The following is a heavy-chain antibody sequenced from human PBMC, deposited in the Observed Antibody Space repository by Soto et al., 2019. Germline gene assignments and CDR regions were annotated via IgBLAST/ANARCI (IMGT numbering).Heavy chain of an antibody. Sequence: PGESVKIACKGSGYSFTSYWMSWVRQMPGKGLEWMGRIDPSDSYTNHSPSFQGHVTISADKSISTAYLQWSSLKASDTAMYYCAIQSPSGVLRYFDWSRMDVWGQGTTVTVSS. CDR2: IDPSDSYT. J-gene: IGHJ6*02. V-gene: IGHV5-10-1*01. D-gene: IGHD3-9*01. CDR1: GYSFTSYW. CDR3: AIQSPSGVLRYFDWSRMDV.